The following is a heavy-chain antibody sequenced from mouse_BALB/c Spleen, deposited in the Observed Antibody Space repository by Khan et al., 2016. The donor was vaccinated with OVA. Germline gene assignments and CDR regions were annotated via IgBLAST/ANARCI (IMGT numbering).Heavy chain of an antibody. CDR3: ARSYYYGSSTWFAF. CDR2: IDPSDSHT. V-gene: IGHV1-69*02. CDR1: GYTFSSYW. Sequence: QVQLQQPGAELVKPGASVKLSCKASGYTFSSYWMHWVKQRPGQGLEWIGEIDPSDSHTNYNQKFKGKATLNVDKSSSTAYMHLSSLASEDSAVYCCARSYYYGSSTWFAFWGQGTLVTVSA. D-gene: IGHD1-1*01. J-gene: IGHJ3*01.